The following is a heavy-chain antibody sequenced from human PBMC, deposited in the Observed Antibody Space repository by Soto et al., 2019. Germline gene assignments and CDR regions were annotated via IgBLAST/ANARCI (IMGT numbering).Heavy chain of an antibody. D-gene: IGHD1-1*01. CDR2: ISSTSSTI. CDR1: GFTFSSYS. J-gene: IGHJ3*01. V-gene: IGHV3-48*01. Sequence: GGSLRLSCAASGFTFSSYSMNWVRQTPGRGLEWVSYISSTSSTIYYADSVNGRFTISRDNAKNSLYLQMNSLRAEDTALYFCVRDRGYPDPFDVWGRGTMVTVSS. CDR3: VRDRGYPDPFDV.